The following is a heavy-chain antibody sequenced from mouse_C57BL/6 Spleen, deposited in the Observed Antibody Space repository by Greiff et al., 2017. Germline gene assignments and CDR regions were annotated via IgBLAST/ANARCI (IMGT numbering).Heavy chain of an antibody. J-gene: IGHJ4*01. D-gene: IGHD2-5*01. V-gene: IGHV3-6*01. CDR3: ARGGYYSNYAGAMDY. Sequence: EVKLMESGPGLVKPSQSLSLTCSVTGYSITSGYYWNWIRQFPGNKLEWMGYISYDGSNNYNPSLKNRISITRDTSKNQFFLKLNSVTTEDTATYYCARGGYYSNYAGAMDYWGQGTSVTVSS. CDR1: GYSITSGYY. CDR2: ISYDGSN.